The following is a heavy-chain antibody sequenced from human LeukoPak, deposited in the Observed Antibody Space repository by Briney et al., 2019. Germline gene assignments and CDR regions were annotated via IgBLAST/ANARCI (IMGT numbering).Heavy chain of an antibody. CDR3: AELGITMIGGV. J-gene: IGHJ6*04. Sequence: GGSLRLSCAASRFTFSLFAMDWVRQAPGKGLEWVASISSSSTYLYYTDSVKGRFTISRDNAKNSLYLQMNSLRAEDTAVYYCAELGITMIGGVWGKGTTVTISS. V-gene: IGHV3-21*01. CDR2: ISSSSTYL. CDR1: RFTFSLFA. D-gene: IGHD3-10*02.